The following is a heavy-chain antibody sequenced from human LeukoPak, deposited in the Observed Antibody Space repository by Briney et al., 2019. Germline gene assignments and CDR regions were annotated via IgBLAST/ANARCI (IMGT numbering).Heavy chain of an antibody. Sequence: GGSLRLSCEASGFFFSTYWMAWVRQAPGKGLEWVASTKHDAIEEHYADSVKGRFTVSRDNGRNSLYLEMKSLRVEDTAVYYCSREFEPWGQGTLVIVSS. CDR2: TKHDAIEE. CDR1: GFFFSTYW. CDR3: SREFEP. V-gene: IGHV3-7*01. J-gene: IGHJ5*02.